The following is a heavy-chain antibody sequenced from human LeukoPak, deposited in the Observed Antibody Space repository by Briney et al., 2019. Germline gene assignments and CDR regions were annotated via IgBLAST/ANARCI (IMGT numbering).Heavy chain of an antibody. CDR3: AKDCFGLGYYDSSGCKYFDY. D-gene: IGHD3-22*01. J-gene: IGHJ4*02. CDR1: GYTFTSYG. CDR2: ISAYNGNT. V-gene: IGHV1-18*01. Sequence: ASVKVSCKASGYTFTSYGISWVRQAPGRGLEWMGWISAYNGNTNYAQKLQGRVTMTTDTSTSTAYMELRSLRSDDTAVYYCAKDCFGLGYYDSSGCKYFDYWGQGTLVTVSS.